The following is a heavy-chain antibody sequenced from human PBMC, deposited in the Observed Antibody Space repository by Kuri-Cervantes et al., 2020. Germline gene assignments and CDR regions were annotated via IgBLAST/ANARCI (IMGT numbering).Heavy chain of an antibody. D-gene: IGHD2-2*01. J-gene: IGHJ5*01. CDR3: ARDRRPPACSSASCYYHWFDS. Sequence: ASVKVSCKVSGYPLTDLSMHWVRQAPGKGLEWMGGFDPEDGETIYAQKFQGRVTMTEDTSTDTAYMELSSLTSEDTAVYYCARDRRPPACSSASCYYHWFDSWGQGTLVTVSS. CDR1: GYPLTDLS. CDR2: FDPEDGET. V-gene: IGHV1-24*01.